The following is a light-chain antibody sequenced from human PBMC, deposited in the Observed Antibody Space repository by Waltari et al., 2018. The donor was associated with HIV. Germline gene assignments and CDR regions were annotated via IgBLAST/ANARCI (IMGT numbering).Light chain of an antibody. CDR3: QQYNNWPYT. J-gene: IGKJ2*01. V-gene: IGKV3-15*01. CDR2: GAS. CDR1: QTVDSD. Sequence: ERVMTQSPTTLSVSPGERVTLSCRASQTVDSDLAWYQQRPGQPPRLLISGASTRATGITARFSGSGSGTEFTLTINSLQSEDFAVYYCQQYNNWPYTFGQGTRLDIK.